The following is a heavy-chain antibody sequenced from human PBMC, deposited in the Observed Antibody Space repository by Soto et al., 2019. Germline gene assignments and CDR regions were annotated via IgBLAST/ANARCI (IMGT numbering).Heavy chain of an antibody. CDR3: ARDREAARPGWFDP. V-gene: IGHV1-18*04. CDR1: GYPFSTYG. D-gene: IGHD6-6*01. CDR2: ISAYNGDT. J-gene: IGHJ5*02. Sequence: GASVKVFCKASGYPFSTYGISWVRQAPGRGLEWMGWISAYNGDTKDAQKFQDRVTMTTDAFTSTAYLELRSLTSDDTAVYYCARDREAARPGWFDPWGQGTLVTVSS.